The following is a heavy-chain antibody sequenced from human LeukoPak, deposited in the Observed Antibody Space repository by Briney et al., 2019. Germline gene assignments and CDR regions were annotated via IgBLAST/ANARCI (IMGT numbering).Heavy chain of an antibody. CDR1: GGSISSGDYF. CDR3: ARGAHHYDSSDYYQRYFDL. Sequence: SETLSLTCSVSGGSISSGDYFWTWIRQPPGKGLEWIGYIYYSGSTYCNPSLKSRVTISVDTSKNQFSLNLSSVTAADTAVYYCARGAHHYDSSDYYQRYFDLWGRGTLVTVSS. D-gene: IGHD3-22*01. J-gene: IGHJ2*01. CDR2: IYYSGST. V-gene: IGHV4-30-4*08.